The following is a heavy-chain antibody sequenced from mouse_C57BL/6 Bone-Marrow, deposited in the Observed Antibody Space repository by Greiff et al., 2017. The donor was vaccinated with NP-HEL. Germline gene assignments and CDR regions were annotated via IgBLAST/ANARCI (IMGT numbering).Heavy chain of an antibody. Sequence: EVNLVESEGGLVQPGSSMKLSCTASGFTFSDYYMAWVRQVPEKGLEWVANINYDGSSTYYLDSLKGRFIISRDNAKNILYLQMSSLKSEDTATYYCARERDYYGSSHFDYWGQGTTLTVSS. CDR1: GFTFSDYY. J-gene: IGHJ2*01. V-gene: IGHV5-16*01. CDR3: ARERDYYGSSHFDY. D-gene: IGHD1-1*01. CDR2: INYDGSST.